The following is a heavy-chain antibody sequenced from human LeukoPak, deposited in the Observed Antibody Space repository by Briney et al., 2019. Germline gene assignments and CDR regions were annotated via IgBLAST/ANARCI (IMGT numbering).Heavy chain of an antibody. D-gene: IGHD3-10*01. CDR1: GFTFSSYS. V-gene: IGHV3-23*01. CDR2: ISGSGGGT. J-gene: IGHJ4*02. CDR3: AKEQNIRGVIIMADS. Sequence: PGRSLRLSCAASGFTFSSYSMTWVRQPPGKGLEWVSGISGSGGGTYYAESVKGRFTISRDNSKNTLYLQMNGLRADDTAVYYCAKEQNIRGVIIMADSWGQGTLVTVSS.